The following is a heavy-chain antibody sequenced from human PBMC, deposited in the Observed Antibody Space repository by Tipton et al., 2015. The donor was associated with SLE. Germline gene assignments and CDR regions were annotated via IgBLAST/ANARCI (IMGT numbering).Heavy chain of an antibody. J-gene: IGHJ5*02. V-gene: IGHV4-59*01. Sequence: TLSLTCTVSGGSITNYFWSWIRQPPGKGLEWIGHIYYRGTISYNPSLKSRVTISLDASKKQLALRLSSVTAADTAVYYCTRQPRGINWFDPWGQGTLVTVSS. CDR3: TRQPRGINWFDP. CDR2: IYYRGTI. CDR1: GGSITNYF.